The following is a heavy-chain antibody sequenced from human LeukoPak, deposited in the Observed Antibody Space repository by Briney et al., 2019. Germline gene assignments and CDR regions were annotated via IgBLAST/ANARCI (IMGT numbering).Heavy chain of an antibody. CDR3: ASSVVVTADFDY. D-gene: IGHD2-21*02. CDR1: GGSISSSSYY. CDR2: IYYSGST. V-gene: IGHV4-39*01. J-gene: IGHJ4*02. Sequence: SETLSLPCTVSGGSISSSSYYWGWIRQPPGKGLEWIGSIYYSGSTYYNPSLKSRVTISVDTSKNQFSLKLSSVTAADTAVYYCASSVVVTADFDYWGQGTLVTVSS.